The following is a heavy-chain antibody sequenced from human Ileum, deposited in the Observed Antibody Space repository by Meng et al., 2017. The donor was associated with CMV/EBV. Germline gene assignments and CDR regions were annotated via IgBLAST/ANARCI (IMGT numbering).Heavy chain of an antibody. CDR3: ARERTGYYIAC. V-gene: IGHV3-30-3*01. CDR1: GFTFSNYA. Sequence: GGSLRLSCAGSGFTFSNYAMHWVRQAPGKGLEWVAIISYDGSNKYYADSVKGRFTIFRDDSKNTLFLQMNSLIADDTAVYYCARERTGYYIACWGQGTLVTVSS. CDR2: ISYDGSNK. J-gene: IGHJ4*02. D-gene: IGHD3-9*01.